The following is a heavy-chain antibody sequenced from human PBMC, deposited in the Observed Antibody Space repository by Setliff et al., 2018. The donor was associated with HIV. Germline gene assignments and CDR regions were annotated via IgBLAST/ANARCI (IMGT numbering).Heavy chain of an antibody. D-gene: IGHD6-13*01. CDR2: IYYSGST. CDR1: GGSISSGSYY. V-gene: IGHV4-39*01. Sequence: SETLSLTCTVSGGSISSGSYYWSWIRQPPGKGLEWIGSIYYSGSTSYNPSLSGRLTISVDTSKNQVSLRLSSATAADTGVYYCARHRDPPGSSWIFYYFYMDLWGGGTTVTVSS. J-gene: IGHJ6*03. CDR3: ARHRDPPGSSWIFYYFYMDL.